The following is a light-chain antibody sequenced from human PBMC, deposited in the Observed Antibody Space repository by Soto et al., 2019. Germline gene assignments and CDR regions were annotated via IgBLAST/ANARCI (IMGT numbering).Light chain of an antibody. CDR3: QQYGSSALT. V-gene: IGKV3D-20*01. CDR1: QSVSSNY. J-gene: IGKJ4*01. CDR2: DAS. Sequence: EIVLTQSPATLSLSPGERATLSCGASQSVSSNYLDWYQQKPGLAPRLLIYDASSRATGIPDRFSGSGSGTDFTLTISRLEPEDFAVYYCQQYGSSALTFGGGTKVEIK.